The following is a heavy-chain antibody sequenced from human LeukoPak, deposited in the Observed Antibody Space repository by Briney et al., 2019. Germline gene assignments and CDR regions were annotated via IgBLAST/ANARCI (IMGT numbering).Heavy chain of an antibody. Sequence: PPETLSLTCAVYGGSFSGYYWSWIRQPPGKGLEWIGEINHSGSTNYNPSLKSRVTISVDTSKNQFSLKLSSVTAADTAVYYCARAGDCSSTSCNSWFDPWGQGTLVTVSS. V-gene: IGHV4-34*01. D-gene: IGHD2-2*01. CDR3: ARAGDCSSTSCNSWFDP. J-gene: IGHJ5*02. CDR2: INHSGST. CDR1: GGSFSGYY.